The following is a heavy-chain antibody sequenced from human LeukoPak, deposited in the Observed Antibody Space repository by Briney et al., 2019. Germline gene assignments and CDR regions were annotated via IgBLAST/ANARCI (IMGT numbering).Heavy chain of an antibody. V-gene: IGHV4-39*01. J-gene: IGHJ4*02. CDR1: GGSIRGSSYF. Sequence: SETLSLTCTVSGGSIRGSSYFWGWIRQPPGKGLEWIGSFYCSGSTSYNPSLKSRVTISVDTSKNQFSLKLSSVTAADTAVYYCARGIRVGVSGYYFDYWGQGTLVPVSS. D-gene: IGHD1-26*01. CDR3: ARGIRVGVSGYYFDY. CDR2: FYCSGST.